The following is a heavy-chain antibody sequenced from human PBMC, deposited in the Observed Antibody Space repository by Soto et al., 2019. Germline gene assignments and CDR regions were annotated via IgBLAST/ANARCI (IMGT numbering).Heavy chain of an antibody. D-gene: IGHD2-21*02. CDR3: GGGGGGGGGGDTIDY. V-gene: IGHV1-69*01. J-gene: IGHJ4*02. CDR1: GGTFSSYA. Sequence: QVQLVQSGAEVKKPGSSVKVSCKASGGTFSSYAISWVRQAPGQGLEWMGGIIPIFGTANYAQKFQGRVTISGEETTSTPYGGVGSRRIEERGGYFWGGGGGGGGGGDTIDYWGQGTLVTVSS. CDR2: IIPIFGTA.